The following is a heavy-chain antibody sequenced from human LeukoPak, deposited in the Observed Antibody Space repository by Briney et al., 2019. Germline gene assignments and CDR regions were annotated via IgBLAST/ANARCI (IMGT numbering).Heavy chain of an antibody. CDR1: GGSISSYY. J-gene: IGHJ4*02. CDR2: IYTSGST. D-gene: IGHD3-22*01. Sequence: PSETLSLTCTVSGGSISSYYWSWIRQPAGKGLEWIGRIYTSGSTNYNPSLKSRVTMSVDTSKNQFSLKLSSVTAADTAVYYCARETDYYDSSGYPHWGQESLVAVSS. V-gene: IGHV4-4*07. CDR3: ARETDYYDSSGYPH.